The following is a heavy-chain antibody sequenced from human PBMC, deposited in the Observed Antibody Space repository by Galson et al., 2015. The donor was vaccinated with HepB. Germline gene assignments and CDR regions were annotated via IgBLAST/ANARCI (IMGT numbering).Heavy chain of an antibody. CDR3: AKGNYYDSSGYSYYFDY. CDR2: ISWNSGSI. Sequence: SLRLSCAASGFTFDDYAMHWVRQAPGKGLEWVSGISWNSGSIGYADSVKGRFTISRDNAKNSLYLQMNSLRAEDTALYYCAKGNYYDSSGYSYYFDYWGQGTLVTVSS. V-gene: IGHV3-9*01. CDR1: GFTFDDYA. J-gene: IGHJ4*02. D-gene: IGHD3-22*01.